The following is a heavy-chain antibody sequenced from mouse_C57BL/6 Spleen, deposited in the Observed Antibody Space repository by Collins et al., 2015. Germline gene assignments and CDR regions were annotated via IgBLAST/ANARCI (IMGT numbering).Heavy chain of an antibody. Sequence: DVQLQESGPGLVKPSQSLSLTCTVTGYSITSDYAWNWIRQFPGNKLEWMGYISYSGSTSYNPSLKSRISITRDTSKNQFFLQLNSVTTEDTATYYCAKGMIYYGNYVYAMDYWGQGTSVTASS. CDR3: AKGMIYYGNYVYAMDY. CDR1: GYSITSDYA. J-gene: IGHJ4*01. V-gene: IGHV3-2*02. D-gene: IGHD2-1*01. CDR2: ISYSGST.